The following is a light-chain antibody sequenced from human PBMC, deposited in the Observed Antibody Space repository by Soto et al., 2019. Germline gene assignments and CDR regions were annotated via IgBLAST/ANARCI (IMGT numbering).Light chain of an antibody. CDR1: QGISSY. CDR3: QQYNSYTRT. Sequence: AIRMTQSPSSFSASTGERVTITCRASQGISSYLAWYQQKPWKAPKLLIYAASTLQSGVPSRFSGSGSGTEFTLTISSLQPDDFATYYCQQYNSYTRTFGQGTKVDNK. V-gene: IGKV1-8*01. J-gene: IGKJ1*01. CDR2: AAS.